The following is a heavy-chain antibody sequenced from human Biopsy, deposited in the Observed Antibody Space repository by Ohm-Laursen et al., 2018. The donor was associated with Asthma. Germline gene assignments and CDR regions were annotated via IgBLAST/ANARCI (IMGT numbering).Heavy chain of an antibody. D-gene: IGHD6-25*01. Sequence: SLRLSCAASGFSFSDYYMTWMRQAPGKGLEWVSSISSSGSTTYPAESVKGRFTISRDNAQKSLFLQMGSLRAEDTAIYYCARVFESSEWGPFYHFGLDVWGQGTTGAVSS. V-gene: IGHV3-11*01. CDR1: GFSFSDYY. CDR3: ARVFESSEWGPFYHFGLDV. J-gene: IGHJ6*02. CDR2: ISSSGSTT.